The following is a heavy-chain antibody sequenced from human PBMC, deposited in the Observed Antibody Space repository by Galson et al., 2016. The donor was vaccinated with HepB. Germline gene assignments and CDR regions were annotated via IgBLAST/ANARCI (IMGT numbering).Heavy chain of an antibody. D-gene: IGHD1-26*01. J-gene: IGHJ4*02. CDR3: AKDRFDSGSYSGGFDY. CDR1: GFTFSNYG. Sequence: SLRLSCAASGFTFSNYGMHWVRQAPGKGLEWVAVISYDGRNKYYEDSVKGRFTISRDNSKNTLFLQMNSLRAEDTAVFYCAKDRFDSGSYSGGFDYWGQGTLIAVSS. CDR2: ISYDGRNK. V-gene: IGHV3-30*18.